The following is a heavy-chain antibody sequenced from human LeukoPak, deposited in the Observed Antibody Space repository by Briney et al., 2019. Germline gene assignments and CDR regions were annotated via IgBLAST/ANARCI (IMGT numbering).Heavy chain of an antibody. V-gene: IGHV3-30-3*01. Sequence: GGSLRLSCAASGFTFSSYAMHWVRQAPGKGLEWVAVISYDGSNKYYADSVKGRFTISRDNSKNTLYLQMNSLRAEDTAVYYCARGPQRALGTFFQHWGQGTLVTVSS. J-gene: IGHJ1*01. CDR1: GFTFSSYA. CDR2: ISYDGSNK. D-gene: IGHD6-25*01. CDR3: ARGPQRALGTFFQH.